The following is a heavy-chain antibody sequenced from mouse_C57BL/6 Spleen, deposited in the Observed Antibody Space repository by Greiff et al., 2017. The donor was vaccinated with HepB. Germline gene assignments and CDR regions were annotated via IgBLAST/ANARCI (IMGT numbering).Heavy chain of an antibody. D-gene: IGHD2-10*01. CDR3: ATYYGNSYYYAMDY. Sequence: EVQLVESGGDLVKPGGSLKLSCAASGFTFSSYGMSWVRQTPDKRLEWVATISSGGSYTYYPDSVKGRFTISRDNAKNTLYLQMSSLKSEDTAMYYCATYYGNSYYYAMDYWGQGTSVTVSS. CDR2: ISSGGSYT. J-gene: IGHJ4*01. V-gene: IGHV5-6*01. CDR1: GFTFSSYG.